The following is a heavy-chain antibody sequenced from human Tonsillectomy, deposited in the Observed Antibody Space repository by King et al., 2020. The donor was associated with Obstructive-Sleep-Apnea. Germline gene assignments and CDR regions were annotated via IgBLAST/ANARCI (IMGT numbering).Heavy chain of an antibody. CDR2: INRSYDK. V-gene: IGHV3-21*03. J-gene: IGHJ4*02. D-gene: IGHD2-2*03. CDR1: GFTFTNYS. CDR3: ARDWISPDYSDY. Sequence: VQLVESGGGLVKPGGSLRLSCAASGFTFTNYSMNWVRQAPGKGLECVSSINRSYDKYYADPVRGRLTIPRDNAEDALHLQMNSLRAEDTAVYYCARDWISPDYSDYWGRGTLVTVSS.